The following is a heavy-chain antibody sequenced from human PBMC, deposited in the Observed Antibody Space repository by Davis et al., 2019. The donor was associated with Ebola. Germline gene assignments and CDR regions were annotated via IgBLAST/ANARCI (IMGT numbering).Heavy chain of an antibody. V-gene: IGHV3-53*01. D-gene: IGHD3-22*01. CDR1: GFTFSNYW. CDR2: IYGGGST. J-gene: IGHJ4*02. CDR3: ARASYYYDSSAGNY. Sequence: GESLKISCAASGFTFSNYWMTWVRQAPGKGLEWVSVIYGGGSTYYADSVKGRFTISRDSSRNTLYLQMNSLRAEDTAVYYCARASYYYDSSAGNYWGQGTLVTVSS.